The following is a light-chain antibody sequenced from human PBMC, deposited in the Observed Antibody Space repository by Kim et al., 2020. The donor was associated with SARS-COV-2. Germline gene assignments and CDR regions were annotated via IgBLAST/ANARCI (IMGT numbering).Light chain of an antibody. J-gene: IGKJ1*01. Sequence: DIQMTQSPSSLSVSVGYRVTITCRASQGISNSLTWYQQKPGKVPQVLIYAASALQSGVPSRFSGSGSGTDFTLTISSLQPEDVATYYCQKDNSAPWTFGQGTKVDIK. CDR2: AAS. CDR3: QKDNSAPWT. CDR1: QGISNS. V-gene: IGKV1-27*01.